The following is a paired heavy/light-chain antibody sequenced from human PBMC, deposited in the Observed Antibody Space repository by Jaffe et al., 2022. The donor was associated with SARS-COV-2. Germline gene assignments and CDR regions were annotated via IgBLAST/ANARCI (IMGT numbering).Light chain of an antibody. V-gene: IGLV1-51*01. CDR3: GAWDGSLRVVV. CDR1: SSNIGRNS. CDR2: DNS. J-gene: IGLJ2*01. Sequence: QSVLTQPPSVSAAPGQKVTISCSGSSSNIGRNSVFWFQHLPGTAPKPLIYDNSERPSGIPDRFSGSKSGTSATLGITGLQTGDEADFYCGAWDGSLRVVVFGGGTKLTVL.
Heavy chain of an antibody. J-gene: IGHJ4*02. Sequence: DVQLVASGGGLVQPGGSLRLSCVASGFSLSNYWMHWVRQAPGKGLEWVANIRQDGSDKYYVASVEGRFTISRDNAKNSLYLQMNSLTPDDTAVYYCARAIGAADSAWGQGTQVTVSS. CDR3: ARAIGAADSA. CDR2: IRQDGSDK. V-gene: IGHV3-7*03. CDR1: GFSLSNYW. D-gene: IGHD6-25*01.